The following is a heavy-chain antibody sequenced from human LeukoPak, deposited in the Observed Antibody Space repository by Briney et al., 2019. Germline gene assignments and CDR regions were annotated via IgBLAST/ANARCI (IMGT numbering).Heavy chain of an antibody. Sequence: ASVKVSCKASGYSLSDHYMHWVRQAPGQGLEWMGWINPNSNGLNNYAHKFQGRVTMTRDTSISTGYMELSRLRSDDTAVYYCARDGEFGHLCSSTSCYGSPNYYYYMDVWGKGTTVTVSS. CDR1: GYSLSDHY. D-gene: IGHD2-2*01. V-gene: IGHV1-2*07. J-gene: IGHJ6*03. CDR2: INPNSNGLN. CDR3: ARDGEFGHLCSSTSCYGSPNYYYYMDV.